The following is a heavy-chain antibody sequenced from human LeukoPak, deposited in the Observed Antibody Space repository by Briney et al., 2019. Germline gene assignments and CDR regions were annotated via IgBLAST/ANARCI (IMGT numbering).Heavy chain of an antibody. D-gene: IGHD5/OR15-5a*01. CDR3: ARDRLPPPGVYCFDP. CDR1: GSTFSSYA. CDR2: ISSDGNHK. V-gene: IGHV3-30-3*01. J-gene: IGHJ5*02. Sequence: GGSLRLSCAASGSTFSSYAMSWVSQAPGKGLEWVAAISSDGNHKHFADSVRGRFTISRDNSKNTLFLQMNSLRPDDTAVYYCARDRLPPPGVYCFDPWGQGTLVTVSS.